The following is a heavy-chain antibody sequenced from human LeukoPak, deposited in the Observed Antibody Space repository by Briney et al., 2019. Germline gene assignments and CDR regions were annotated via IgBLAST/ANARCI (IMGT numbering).Heavy chain of an antibody. CDR2: IYPGDSET. CDR3: ARADYYDSSGYYPDAFDI. D-gene: IGHD3-22*01. Sequence: GESLKISCKGSGYNFTNYWIGWMRQMPGKGLEWMGIIYPGDSETRYSPSFQGQVTISADKSISTAYLQWSSLKASDTAMYYCARADYYDSSGYYPDAFDIWGQGTMVTVSS. CDR1: GYNFTNYW. J-gene: IGHJ3*02. V-gene: IGHV5-51*01.